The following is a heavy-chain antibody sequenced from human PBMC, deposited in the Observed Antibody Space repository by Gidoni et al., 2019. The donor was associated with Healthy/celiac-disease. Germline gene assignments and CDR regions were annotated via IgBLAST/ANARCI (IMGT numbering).Heavy chain of an antibody. CDR3: ARDGGYCSSTSCYSGSWFDP. V-gene: IGHV4-38-2*02. D-gene: IGHD2-2*02. CDR2: IYHSGST. CDR1: GYSISSGYY. J-gene: IGHJ5*02. Sequence: QVQLQESGPGLVKPSEPLSLTCAVSGYSISSGYYWGWIRQPPGKGLEWIGSIYHSGSTYYNPSLKSRVTISVDTSKNQFSLKLSSVTAADTAVYYCARDGGYCSSTSCYSGSWFDPWGQGTLVTVSS.